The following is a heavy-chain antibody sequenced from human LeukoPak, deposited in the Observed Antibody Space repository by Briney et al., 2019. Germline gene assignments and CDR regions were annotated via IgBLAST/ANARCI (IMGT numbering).Heavy chain of an antibody. CDR2: ISYDGSNK. Sequence: GGYLRLSCAASGFTFSSYGMHWVRQAPGKGLEWVAVISYDGSNKYYADSVKGRFTISRDNSKNTLYLQMNSLRAEDTAVYYCAKDRSGSYSDYWGQGTLVTVSS. V-gene: IGHV3-30*18. CDR1: GFTFSSYG. CDR3: AKDRSGSYSDY. D-gene: IGHD1-26*01. J-gene: IGHJ4*02.